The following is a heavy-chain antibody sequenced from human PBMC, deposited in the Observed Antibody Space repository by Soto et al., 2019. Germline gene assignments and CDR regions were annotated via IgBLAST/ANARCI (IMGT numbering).Heavy chain of an antibody. CDR1: GYSFTSYW. V-gene: IGHV5-51*01. CDR2: IYPGDSDT. D-gene: IGHD3-22*01. Sequence: EVQLVQSGAEVKKPGESLKISCKGSGYSFTSYWIGWVRQMPGKGLEWMGIIYPGDSDTRYSPSFQGQVTISADKSISTAYRQWSSLNASDTAMYYCARGGTIVVWGYRDAFDIWGQGTMVTVSS. J-gene: IGHJ3*02. CDR3: ARGGTIVVWGYRDAFDI.